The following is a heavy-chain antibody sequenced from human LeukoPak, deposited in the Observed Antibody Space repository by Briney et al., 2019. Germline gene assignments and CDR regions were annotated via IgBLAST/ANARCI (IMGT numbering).Heavy chain of an antibody. J-gene: IGHJ4*02. Sequence: SETLSLTCTVSGDSISGSNYHWGWIRQPPGKGLEWLGTVHHTGRAFYNPSLRGRTTVSVDTSKNQFSLKLSSVTAADTAVYYCARLRHRGRGLDYWGQGTLVTVSS. CDR2: VHHTGRA. CDR3: ARLRHRGRGLDY. V-gene: IGHV4-39*07. CDR1: GDSISGSNYH. D-gene: IGHD3-10*01.